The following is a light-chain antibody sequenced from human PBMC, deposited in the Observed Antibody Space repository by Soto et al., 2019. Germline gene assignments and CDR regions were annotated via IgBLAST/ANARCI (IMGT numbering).Light chain of an antibody. J-gene: IGKJ2*01. V-gene: IGKV1-5*01. Sequence: DIQMTQSPSTLSASVRDRVTITCRASHYISSWLAWYQQKPGKAPKLLIHDASSLESGVPSRFSGSGSGTEFTLTISSLQPDDFATYYCQQYNTYPYTFGQGTKLEI. CDR2: DAS. CDR3: QQYNTYPYT. CDR1: HYISSW.